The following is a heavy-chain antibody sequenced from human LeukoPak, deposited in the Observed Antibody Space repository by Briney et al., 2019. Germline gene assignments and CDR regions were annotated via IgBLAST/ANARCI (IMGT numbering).Heavy chain of an antibody. CDR1: GFTFSSYA. D-gene: IGHD4-17*01. Sequence: PGGSLRLSCAASGFTFSSYAMSWVRQAPGKGLEWVSAISGSGGSTYYADSVKGRFTISRDNSKNTLYLQMNSLRAEDTAVYYCAKYVGSFTVTRQGPMWPWGQGTLVTVSS. V-gene: IGHV3-23*01. CDR3: AKYVGSFTVTRQGPMWP. CDR2: ISGSGGST. J-gene: IGHJ4*02.